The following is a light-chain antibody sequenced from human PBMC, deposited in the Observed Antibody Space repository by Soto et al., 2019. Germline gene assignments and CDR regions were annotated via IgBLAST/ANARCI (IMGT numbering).Light chain of an antibody. J-gene: IGKJ1*01. CDR2: DAS. Sequence: EIVMSQSPATLSVSPGERATLSCKASQSVTNNLAWYQQKPGQAPRLLIYDASTRATGIPARFSGSGSGTEFTLTISSLQSEDFAVFYCQQYFDWPQSFGQGTKVDNK. CDR3: QQYFDWPQS. V-gene: IGKV3-15*01. CDR1: QSVTNN.